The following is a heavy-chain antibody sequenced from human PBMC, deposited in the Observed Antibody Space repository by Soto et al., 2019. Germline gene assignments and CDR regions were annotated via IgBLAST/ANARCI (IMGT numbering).Heavy chain of an antibody. CDR2: VSGRGGNT. CDR3: AKLNLFVSAAAGRGPFDY. Sequence: VQLLESGGGLVQPGGSLRLSCAASGFTFSNYAMSWVRQAPGKGLEWVSAVSGRGGNTYYADSVQGRFTISRDNSKNMLNLQMNRLRAEDTAVYYCAKLNLFVSAAAGRGPFDYWGQGTLVTVSS. D-gene: IGHD6-13*01. J-gene: IGHJ4*02. V-gene: IGHV3-23*01. CDR1: GFTFSNYA.